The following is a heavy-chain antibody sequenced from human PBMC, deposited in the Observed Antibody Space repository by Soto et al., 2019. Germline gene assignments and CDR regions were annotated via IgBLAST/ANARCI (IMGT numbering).Heavy chain of an antibody. CDR1: GNTFTNFG. Sequence: QVHLVQSGAEVQKPGASVKVSCTASGNTFTNFGVTWVRQAPGQGLEWMGWISAYTDDPNYAQKFQGRVTMTIDTSTSTAYLDLRSLTSDDTAVYYCARVIPGAEAWFDPWGQGTLVTVSS. D-gene: IGHD2-2*01. V-gene: IGHV1-18*01. J-gene: IGHJ5*02. CDR2: ISAYTDDP. CDR3: ARVIPGAEAWFDP.